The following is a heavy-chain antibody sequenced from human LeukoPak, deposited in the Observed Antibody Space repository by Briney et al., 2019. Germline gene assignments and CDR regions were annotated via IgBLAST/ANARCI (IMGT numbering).Heavy chain of an antibody. CDR3: AREGPGEYFDY. D-gene: IGHD3-10*01. CDR1: GFTFSSYW. Sequence: GGSLTLSCAASGFTFSSYWKNWVRPGPGEGLEWVANINQYRSAKYYVDSVNGRFTISRDNGKNSLFLQLNSLRAEDTAVYYCAREGPGEYFDYWGQGTLV. J-gene: IGHJ4*02. CDR2: INQYRSAK. V-gene: IGHV3-7*01.